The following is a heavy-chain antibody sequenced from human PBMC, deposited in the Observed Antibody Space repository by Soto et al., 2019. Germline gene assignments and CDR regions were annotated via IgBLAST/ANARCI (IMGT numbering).Heavy chain of an antibody. CDR1: GYTFTSYD. CDR2: MNPNSGNT. D-gene: IGHD5-18*01. Sequence: GASVKVSCKASGYTFTSYDINWVRQATGQGLEWMGWMNPNSGNTGYAQKFQGRVTMTRNTSISTAYMELSSLRPEDTAVYYCARGRVNSYRPKWFVYWGQGTLVTVSS. J-gene: IGHJ4*02. CDR3: ARGRVNSYRPKWFVY. V-gene: IGHV1-8*01.